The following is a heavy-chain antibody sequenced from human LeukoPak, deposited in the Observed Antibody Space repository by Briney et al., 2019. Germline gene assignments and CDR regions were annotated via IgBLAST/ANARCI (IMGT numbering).Heavy chain of an antibody. D-gene: IGHD6-13*01. CDR3: ARVVAAAGPSDY. J-gene: IGHJ4*02. Sequence: PWGSLRLSCAASGFTFSSYWMSWVRQAPGKGREWVANIKQDGSEKYYVNSVKGRLTISRDNPKTSLSPQMTSLRAEDTAVYYCARVVAAAGPSDYWGQGTLVTVSS. V-gene: IGHV3-7*01. CDR2: IKQDGSEK. CDR1: GFTFSSYW.